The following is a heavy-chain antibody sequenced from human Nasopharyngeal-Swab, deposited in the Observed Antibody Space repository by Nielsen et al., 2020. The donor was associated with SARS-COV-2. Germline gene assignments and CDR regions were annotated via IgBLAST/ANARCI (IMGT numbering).Heavy chain of an antibody. CDR3: ARQGVRAVISH. V-gene: IGHV4-39*07. CDR1: GVSISGNNYN. D-gene: IGHD3-10*01. CDR2: VFHSGST. J-gene: IGHJ4*02. Sequence: SETLSLTCTVSGVSISGNNYNWGWIRQSPGKGLEWIGSVFHSGSTDYNPSLKSRVTISVDRSNNDFSLKLTSVTAADTAVYYCARQGVRAVISHWGQGTLVTVSS.